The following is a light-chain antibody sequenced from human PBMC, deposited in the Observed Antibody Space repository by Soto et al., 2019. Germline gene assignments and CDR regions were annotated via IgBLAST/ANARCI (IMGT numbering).Light chain of an antibody. CDR1: QRISNSY. CDR3: QQYARPPFA. CDR2: DAS. J-gene: IGKJ2*01. V-gene: IGKV3-20*01. Sequence: EIVLTQSPGTLSLSPGERATLSCRASQRISNSYLAWYQQKPGQAPRLLLYDASSRATGIPDWVSCSGSGTDFTLTISRLEPEDFAVYYCQQYARPPFAFGQGTKVEIK.